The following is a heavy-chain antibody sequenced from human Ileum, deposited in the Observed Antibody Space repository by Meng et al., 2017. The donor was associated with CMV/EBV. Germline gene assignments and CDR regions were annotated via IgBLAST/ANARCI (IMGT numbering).Heavy chain of an antibody. CDR1: GFTFNNYA. CDR2: ISASGGNT. V-gene: IGHV3-23*01. CDR3: AKVVGTPYYFAY. D-gene: IGHD3-10*01. J-gene: IGHJ4*02. Sequence: GESLKISCAASGFTFNNYAMNWVRQAPGKGLEWVSSISASGGNTYYADSVKGRFTISRDNSKNTLYLQMNSLRAEDTAVYYCAKVVGTPYYFAYWGQGNLV.